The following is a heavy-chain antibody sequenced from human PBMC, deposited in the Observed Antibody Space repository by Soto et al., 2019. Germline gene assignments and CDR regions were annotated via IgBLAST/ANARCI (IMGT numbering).Heavy chain of an antibody. CDR3: APRKLHWGGGCCYRTKDLDY. CDR1: GYTFTNYW. J-gene: IGHJ4*02. Sequence: ESLKISCQASGYTFTNYWVAWVRQMPGKGLEWMGIVFPGDSETRYSPSFQGQVTFSADQSTSTAFLQWNSLRASDTAVYYCAPRKLHWGGGCCYRTKDLDYWGKGSKGTVAS. V-gene: IGHV5-51*01. CDR2: VFPGDSET. D-gene: IGHD3-16*01.